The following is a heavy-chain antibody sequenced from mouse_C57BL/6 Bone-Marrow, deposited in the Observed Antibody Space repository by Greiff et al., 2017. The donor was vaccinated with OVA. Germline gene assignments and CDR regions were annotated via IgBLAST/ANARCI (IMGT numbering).Heavy chain of an antibody. CDR2: ISGGGGNT. CDR1: GFTFSSYT. J-gene: IGHJ4*01. Sequence: EVMLVESGGGLVKPGGSLKLSCAASGFTFSSYTMSWVRQTPEKRLEWVATISGGGGNTYYPARVKGRFTISRYNAKNTLYLQMSSLKSEDTALYYCARHIPDLYMDYWGQGTSVTVSS. CDR3: ARHIPDLYMDY. V-gene: IGHV5-9*01.